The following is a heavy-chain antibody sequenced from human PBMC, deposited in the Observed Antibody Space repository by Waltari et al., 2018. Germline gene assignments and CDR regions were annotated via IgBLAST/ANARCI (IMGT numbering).Heavy chain of an antibody. Sequence: QVQLQESGPGLVKPSETLSLTCTASGGSINTYYWSWIRQPPGKGLEWSGYMYYSGSTNYNPSSYNPSLKSRVTISLDTSKNQFSLILRSVTAADTALYYCARIAAPGLFFDYWGQGTLVTVSS. CDR2: MYYSGST. J-gene: IGHJ4*02. D-gene: IGHD6-13*01. V-gene: IGHV4-59*08. CDR1: GGSINTYY. CDR3: ARIAAPGLFFDY.